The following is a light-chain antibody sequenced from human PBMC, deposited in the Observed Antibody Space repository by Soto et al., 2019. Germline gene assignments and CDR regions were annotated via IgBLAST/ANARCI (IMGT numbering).Light chain of an antibody. Sequence: IQLTQFPSSLSASVIDRVTITSQASQIISSYLNWYQQKPGKAPKLLIYAASSLQSGVPSRFSGNGSGTDFTLTISSLQPEDFATYYCQQSYSTPRTFGQGTKVDIK. J-gene: IGKJ1*01. CDR2: AAS. CDR1: QIISSY. V-gene: IGKV1-39*01. CDR3: QQSYSTPRT.